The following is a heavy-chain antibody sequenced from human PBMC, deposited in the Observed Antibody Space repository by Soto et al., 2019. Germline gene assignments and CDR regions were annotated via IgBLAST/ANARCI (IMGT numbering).Heavy chain of an antibody. D-gene: IGHD2-2*02. CDR1: GGTFSSYA. J-gene: IGHJ6*02. CDR2: IIPIFGTA. Sequence: GASVKVSCKASGGTFSSYAISWVRQAPGQGLEWMGGIIPIFGTANYAQKFQGRVTITADESTSTAYMELSSLRSEDTAVYYCARRYCSSTSCDRTNYYYYYGMDVWGQGTTVTISS. CDR3: ARRYCSSTSCDRTNYYYYYGMDV. V-gene: IGHV1-69*13.